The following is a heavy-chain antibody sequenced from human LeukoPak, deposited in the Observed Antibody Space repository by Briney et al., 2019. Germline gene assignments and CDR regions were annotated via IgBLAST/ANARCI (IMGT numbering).Heavy chain of an antibody. D-gene: IGHD6-13*01. CDR1: GGTFSSYA. Sequence: GASVKVSCKASGGTFSSYAISWVRQAPGQGLEWMGGIIPIFGTANYAQKFQGRVTITADESTSTAYMELSSLRSEDTAVYYCAGGRRQLDQDYWGQGTLVTVSS. V-gene: IGHV1-69*13. CDR2: IIPIFGTA. J-gene: IGHJ4*02. CDR3: AGGRRQLDQDY.